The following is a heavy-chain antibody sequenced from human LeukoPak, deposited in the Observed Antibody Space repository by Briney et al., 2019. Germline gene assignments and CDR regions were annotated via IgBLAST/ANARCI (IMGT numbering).Heavy chain of an antibody. CDR2: ISSSSSYI. CDR1: GLTFSSHW. CDR3: ARSSNRSTARAFDI. J-gene: IGHJ3*02. D-gene: IGHD6-6*01. Sequence: PGGSLRLSCAASGLTFSSHWMHWVRQAPGKGLVWVSSISSSSSYIYYADSVKGRFTISRDNAKNSLYLQMNSLRAEDTAVYYCARSSNRSTARAFDIWGQGTMVTVSS. V-gene: IGHV3-21*01.